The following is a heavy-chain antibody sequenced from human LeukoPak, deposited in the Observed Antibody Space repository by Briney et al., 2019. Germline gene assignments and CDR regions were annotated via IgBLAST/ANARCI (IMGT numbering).Heavy chain of an antibody. CDR2: TYYRSKWYN. CDR3: ARGPPRGSSSWSTTWFDP. CDR1: GDSVSSNSAA. J-gene: IGHJ5*02. V-gene: IGHV6-1*01. D-gene: IGHD6-13*01. Sequence: SQTLSLTCAISGDSVSSNSAAWNWIRQSPSRGLEWLGRTYYRSKWYNDYAVSVKSRITINPDTSKNQFSLQLNSVTPEDTAVYYCARGPPRGSSSWSTTWFDPWGQGTLVTVSS.